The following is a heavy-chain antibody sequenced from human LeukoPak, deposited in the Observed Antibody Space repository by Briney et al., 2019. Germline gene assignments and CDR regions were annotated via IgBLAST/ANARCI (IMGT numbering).Heavy chain of an antibody. V-gene: IGHV3-74*01. CDR2: INTDESST. CDR1: GFTFSNYW. D-gene: IGHD3-10*01. CDR3: GLSMVRALSPDY. Sequence: PGGSLRLSCAGSGFTFSNYWMHWVRQAPGKGLVWVSGINTDESSTTYADSAKGRFTISRQTGKNTLYLQMDSLGDEDTAVYYCGLSMVRALSPDYWGQGTLVTVSS. J-gene: IGHJ4*02.